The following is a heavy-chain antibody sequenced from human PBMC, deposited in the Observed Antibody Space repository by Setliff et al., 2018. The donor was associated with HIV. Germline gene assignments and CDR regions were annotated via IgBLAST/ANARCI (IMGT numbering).Heavy chain of an antibody. D-gene: IGHD2-2*01. CDR1: GGSISSANYY. V-gene: IGHV4-30-4*08. CDR2: IYYNGNAY. CDR3: ARGHCSGTNCYGVDYYGMDV. Sequence: SETLSLTCTVSGGSISSANYYWSWIRQPPGKGLEWIGYIYYNGNAYYYNPSLKSRTTISLDTSMNQFSLKLTSVTAADTAVYYCARGHCSGTNCYGVDYYGMDVWGQGTTVTVSS. J-gene: IGHJ6*02.